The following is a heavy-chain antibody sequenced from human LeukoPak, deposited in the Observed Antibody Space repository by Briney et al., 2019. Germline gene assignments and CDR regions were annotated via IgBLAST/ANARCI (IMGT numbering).Heavy chain of an antibody. Sequence: ASVKVSCKASGYTFTDYYMHWVRQAPGQGLEWMGWINPNSGDTNHAQNFQGRVTLTRDTSISTAYLELSSLRSDDSAVYYCAGEYCSGGSCRQGFDYWGQGTLVTVSS. CDR1: GYTFTDYY. V-gene: IGHV1-2*02. CDR3: AGEYCSGGSCRQGFDY. D-gene: IGHD2-15*01. CDR2: INPNSGDT. J-gene: IGHJ4*02.